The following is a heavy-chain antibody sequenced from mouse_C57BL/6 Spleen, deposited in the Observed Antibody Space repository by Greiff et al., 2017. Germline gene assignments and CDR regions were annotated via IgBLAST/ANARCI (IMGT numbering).Heavy chain of an antibody. V-gene: IGHV1-26*01. Sequence: EVQLQQSGPELVKPGASVKISCKASGYTFTDYYMNWVKQSHGKSLEWIGDINPNNGGTSYNQKFKGKATLTVDKSSSTAYMELRSLTSEDSAVYYCARGGRLRLFAYWGQGTLVTVSA. CDR2: INPNNGGT. CDR3: ARGGRLRLFAY. J-gene: IGHJ3*01. CDR1: GYTFTDYY. D-gene: IGHD1-2*01.